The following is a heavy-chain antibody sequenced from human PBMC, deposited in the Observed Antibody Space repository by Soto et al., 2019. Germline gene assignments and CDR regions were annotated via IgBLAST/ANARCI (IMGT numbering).Heavy chain of an antibody. V-gene: IGHV1-8*01. CDR1: GYTFTNYE. Sequence: ASVKVSCKASGYTFTNYEINWVRQATGQGLEWMGWMNPGSGNTGYAHKFQGRVTMTRNISISTSYMELSRLGSDDTAIYYCARMASSGSLHWFDPWGQGTLVTVSS. CDR3: ARMASSGSLHWFDP. CDR2: MNPGSGNT. J-gene: IGHJ5*02. D-gene: IGHD3-10*01.